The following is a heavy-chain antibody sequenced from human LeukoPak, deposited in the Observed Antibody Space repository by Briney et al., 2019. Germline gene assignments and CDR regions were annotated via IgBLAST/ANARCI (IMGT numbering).Heavy chain of an antibody. CDR3: ARGGSGSYPNYYYYYMDV. CDR2: IYHSGST. D-gene: IGHD1-26*01. V-gene: IGHV4-4*02. Sequence: SETLSLTCAVSGGSISSSNWWSWVRQPPGKGLEWIGEIYHSGSTNYNPSLKSRVTISVDKSKNQFSLKLSSVTAADTAVYYCARGGSGSYPNYYYYYMDVWGKGTTVTVSS. CDR1: GGSISSSNW. J-gene: IGHJ6*03.